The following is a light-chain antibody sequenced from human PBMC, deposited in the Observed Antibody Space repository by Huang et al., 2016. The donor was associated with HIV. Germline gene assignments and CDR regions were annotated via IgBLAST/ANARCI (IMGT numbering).Light chain of an antibody. CDR2: AAS. Sequence: DIQMTQSPSSLFASVGDRVTITCRASQDIKNSLACYQQKPGTAPKVLLYAASRLQSGVPFRFSGSGSGTDYILSITNLQAEDVATYYCQQYYSSLPLSFGGGTKVEIK. CDR3: QQYYSSLPLS. V-gene: IGKV1-NL1*01. CDR1: QDIKNS. J-gene: IGKJ4*01.